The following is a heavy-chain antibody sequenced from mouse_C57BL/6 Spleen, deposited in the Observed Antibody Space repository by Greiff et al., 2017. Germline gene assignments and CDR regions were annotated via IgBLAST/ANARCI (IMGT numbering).Heavy chain of an antibody. J-gene: IGHJ4*01. Sequence: QVQLKQSGPELVKPGASVKISCKASGYAFSSSWMNWVKQRPGTGLEWIGRIYPGDGDTNYNGKFKGKATLTADKSSSTAYMQLSSLTSEDSAVYFCARFYDYDGDYYAMDYWGQGTSVTVSS. CDR1: GYAFSSSW. CDR2: IYPGDGDT. CDR3: ARFYDYDGDYYAMDY. D-gene: IGHD2-4*01. V-gene: IGHV1-82*01.